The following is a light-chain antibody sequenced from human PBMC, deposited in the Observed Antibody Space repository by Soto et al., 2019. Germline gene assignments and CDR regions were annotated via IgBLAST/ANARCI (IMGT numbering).Light chain of an antibody. J-gene: IGLJ1*01. Sequence: QSALTQPAPVSGSPGQSITISCTGTSSDVGGFNFVSWYQQHPGKAPKVVIYEVINRPSGISNRFSGSKSDNTASLTISGLQAGDEAEYYCSSYRSGSILYVFGTGTKVTVL. V-gene: IGLV2-14*01. CDR1: SSDVGGFNF. CDR3: SSYRSGSILYV. CDR2: EVI.